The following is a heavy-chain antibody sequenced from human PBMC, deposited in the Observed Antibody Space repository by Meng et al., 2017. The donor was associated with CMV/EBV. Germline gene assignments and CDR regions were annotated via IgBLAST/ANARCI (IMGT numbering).Heavy chain of an antibody. V-gene: IGHV3-21*01. CDR3: ARDPISSRVFGPYYFDY. Sequence: GESLKISCAASGFTFSSYSMNWVRQAPGKGLEWVSSISSSSSYIYYADSVKGRFTISRDNAKNSLYLQMNSLRAEDTAVYYCARDPISSRVFGPYYFDYWGQGTLVTVSS. J-gene: IGHJ4*02. D-gene: IGHD6-13*01. CDR1: GFTFSSYS. CDR2: ISSSSSYI.